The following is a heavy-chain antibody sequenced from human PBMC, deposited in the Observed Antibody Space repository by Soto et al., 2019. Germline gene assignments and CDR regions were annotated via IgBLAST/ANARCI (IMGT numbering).Heavy chain of an antibody. CDR3: ARQGVAAGLFDP. Sequence: PSETLSLTCTVSGGSISSYYWSWIRQPPGKGLEWIGYIYYSGSTNYNPSLKSRVTISVDTSKNQFSLKLSSVTAADTAVYYCARQGVAAGLFDPWGQGTLVTVSS. D-gene: IGHD6-13*01. J-gene: IGHJ5*02. CDR1: GGSISSYY. V-gene: IGHV4-59*08. CDR2: IYYSGST.